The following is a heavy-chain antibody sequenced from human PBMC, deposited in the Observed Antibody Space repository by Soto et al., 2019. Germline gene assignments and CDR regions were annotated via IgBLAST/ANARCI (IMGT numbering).Heavy chain of an antibody. V-gene: IGHV1-2*04. CDR2: INPNSGDT. D-gene: IGHD6-19*01. CDR3: AREQWLARRDYYYGMDV. Sequence: ASVTLSCQASGYTITGYYMHLVRQAPRQGLEWMGWINPNSGDTHYAQKFQGWVTMTRDTSISTAYMELSRLRPDDTAVYYCAREQWLARRDYYYGMDVWGQGTTVTVSS. J-gene: IGHJ6*02. CDR1: GYTITGYY.